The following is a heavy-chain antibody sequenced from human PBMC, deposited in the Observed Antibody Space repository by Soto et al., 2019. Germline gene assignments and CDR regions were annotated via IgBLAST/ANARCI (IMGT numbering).Heavy chain of an antibody. V-gene: IGHV4-31*03. J-gene: IGHJ4*02. CDR1: GGSISSGGYY. Sequence: TPSETLSLTCTVSGGSISSGGYYWSWIRQHPGKGLEWIGYIYYSGSTYYNPSLKSRVTISVDTSKNQFSLKLSSVTAADTAVYYCARSATNQYSSSWSFDYWGQGTLVTVSS. D-gene: IGHD6-13*01. CDR2: IYYSGST. CDR3: ARSATNQYSSSWSFDY.